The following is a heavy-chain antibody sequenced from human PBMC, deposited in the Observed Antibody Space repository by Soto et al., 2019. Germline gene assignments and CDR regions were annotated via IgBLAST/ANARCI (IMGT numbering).Heavy chain of an antibody. V-gene: IGHV1-3*01. D-gene: IGHD3-9*01. J-gene: IGHJ3*02. CDR2: INAGNGNT. CDR3: ARSYYDLFTGYSQDAFDI. Sequence: QVQLVQSGAEVKKPGASVKVSCKASGYTFSNYAMHWVRQAPGERLEWMGWINAGNGNTKYSQKFQGRVTITRDTSASTAYMELSSLRSEDTAVYYCARSYYDLFTGYSQDAFDIWGQGTVVTVSS. CDR1: GYTFSNYA.